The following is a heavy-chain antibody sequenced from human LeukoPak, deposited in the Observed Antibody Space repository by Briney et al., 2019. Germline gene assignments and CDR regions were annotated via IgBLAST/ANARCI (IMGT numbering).Heavy chain of an antibody. CDR2: IYYSGST. CDR1: GGSSSSYY. J-gene: IGHJ4*02. CDR3: AREAPDSSGYLVDY. Sequence: SETLSLTCTVSGGSSSSYYWSWIRQPPGKGLEWIGYIYYSGSTNYNPSLKSRVTISVDTSKNQFSLKLSSVTAADTAVYYCAREAPDSSGYLVDYWGQGTLVTVSS. V-gene: IGHV4-59*01. D-gene: IGHD3-22*01.